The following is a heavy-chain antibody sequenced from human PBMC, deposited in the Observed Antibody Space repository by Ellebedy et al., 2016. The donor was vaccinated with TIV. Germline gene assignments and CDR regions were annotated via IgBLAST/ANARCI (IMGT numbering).Heavy chain of an antibody. CDR3: ARQEGYYESSGYVFDY. Sequence: SETLSLXCTVSGGSISSSSYYWGWIRQPPGKGLEWIGSIYDSGSTYYNPSLKSRVTISVDTSKNQFSLKLSSVTAADTAVYYCARQEGYYESSGYVFDYWGQGTLVTVSS. CDR2: IYDSGST. V-gene: IGHV4-39*01. CDR1: GGSISSSSYY. D-gene: IGHD3-22*01. J-gene: IGHJ4*02.